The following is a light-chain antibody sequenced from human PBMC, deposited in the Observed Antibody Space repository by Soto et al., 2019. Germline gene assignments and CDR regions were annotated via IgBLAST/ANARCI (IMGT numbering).Light chain of an antibody. CDR1: QDISNY. CDR2: DAS. V-gene: IGKV1-33*01. J-gene: IGKJ2*01. CDR3: QQYDKLPYT. Sequence: DIQMTQSPSSLSASVGDRVTITCQASQDISNYLNWYQQNPGKAPKLLIYDASNLETGVPSRFSGSGSGTDVTFTISSLQPEDIAAYYCQQYDKLPYTLGQGTKLEIK.